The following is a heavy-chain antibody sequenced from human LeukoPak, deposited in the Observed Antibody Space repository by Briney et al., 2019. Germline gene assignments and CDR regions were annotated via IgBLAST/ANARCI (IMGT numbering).Heavy chain of an antibody. D-gene: IGHD3-10*01. CDR3: ARDLGSGFGGFYYMDV. CDR1: GFTFSSYA. CDR2: ISYDGSNK. Sequence: GRSLRLSCAASGFTFSSYAMHWVRQAPGKGLEWVAVISYDGSNKYYADSVKGRFTISRDNSKNTLYLQMNSLRAEDTAVYYCARDLGSGFGGFYYMDVWGKGTTVTISS. V-gene: IGHV3-30*04. J-gene: IGHJ6*03.